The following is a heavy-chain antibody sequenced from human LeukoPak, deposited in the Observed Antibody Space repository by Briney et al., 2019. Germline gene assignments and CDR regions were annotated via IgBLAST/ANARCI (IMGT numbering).Heavy chain of an antibody. CDR3: ARGKYYYDSTGYYPGGDY. D-gene: IGHD3-22*01. Sequence: QAGGSLRLSCAASGFTFTSYGMYWVRQAPGKGLEWVAFLRQDGSTKFYADSVKGRFTISRDNAKNSLYLQMNSLRAEDTAVYYCARGKYYYDSTGYYPGGDYWGQGTLVTVSS. CDR1: GFTFTSYG. CDR2: LRQDGSTK. J-gene: IGHJ4*02. V-gene: IGHV3-30*02.